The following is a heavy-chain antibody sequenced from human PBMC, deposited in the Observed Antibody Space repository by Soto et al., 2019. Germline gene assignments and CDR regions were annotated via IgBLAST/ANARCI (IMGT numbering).Heavy chain of an antibody. V-gene: IGHV3-30-3*01. CDR3: ARAGCDGGTCYTLVGLRYGMDV. Sequence: QVPLVESGGGVVQPGRSLRLSCAASGFTFSNYAMYWVRQAPGKGLEWVAVISYDGNNKYYADSVKGRFTIARDNSKNTQYLQMNSLRAEDTAVYYCARAGCDGGTCYTLVGLRYGMDVWGQGTTVTVSS. CDR1: GFTFSNYA. D-gene: IGHD2-15*01. J-gene: IGHJ6*02. CDR2: ISYDGNNK.